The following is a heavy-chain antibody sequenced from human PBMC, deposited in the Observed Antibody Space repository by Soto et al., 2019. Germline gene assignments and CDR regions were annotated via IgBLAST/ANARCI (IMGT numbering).Heavy chain of an antibody. Sequence: ASVKVSCKASGYTFTSYAISWVRQAPGQGLEWMGGIIPIFGTANYAQKFQGRVTITADESTSTAYMELSSLRSEDTAVYYCARMIGDYEASYYGMAVWVQGTTVTVSS. CDR3: ARMIGDYEASYYGMAV. CDR2: IIPIFGTA. CDR1: GYTFTSYA. D-gene: IGHD4-17*01. V-gene: IGHV1-69*13. J-gene: IGHJ6*02.